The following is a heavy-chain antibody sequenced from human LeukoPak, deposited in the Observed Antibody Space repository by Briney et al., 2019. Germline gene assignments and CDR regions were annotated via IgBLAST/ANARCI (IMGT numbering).Heavy chain of an antibody. D-gene: IGHD3-22*01. CDR2: IKNDGSS. CDR1: GFTFSNYW. Sequence: GGSPRLSCAASGFTFSNYWMHWVRQAPGKGLVWVSRIKNDGSSIYEGSVKGRFTISRDNAKNTLYLQMNSLRHEDTAVYYCLRGAHYDTSGYYYWGQGALVTVSS. CDR3: LRGAHYDTSGYYY. V-gene: IGHV3-74*01. J-gene: IGHJ4*02.